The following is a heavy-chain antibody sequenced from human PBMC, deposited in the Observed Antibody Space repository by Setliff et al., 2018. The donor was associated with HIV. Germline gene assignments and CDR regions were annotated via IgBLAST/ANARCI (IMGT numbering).Heavy chain of an antibody. CDR3: ARFPLLHKNAFDI. J-gene: IGHJ3*02. CDR2: IYYRGST. V-gene: IGHV4-59*01. D-gene: IGHD2-15*01. CDR1: GGSISSNY. Sequence: SETLSLTCTVSGGSISSNYWSWMRQPPGKGLEWIGHIYYRGSTNCNPSLKSRVTISVDTPRNQFSLNLSSVTAADTAVYYCARFPLLHKNAFDIWGQGTMVTISS.